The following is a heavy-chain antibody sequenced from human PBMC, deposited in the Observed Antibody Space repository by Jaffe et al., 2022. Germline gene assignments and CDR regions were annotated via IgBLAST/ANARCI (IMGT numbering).Heavy chain of an antibody. CDR1: GYIFTDYY. V-gene: IGHV1-2*06. D-gene: IGHD2-15*01. Sequence: QVQLEQSGADVVKPGASVKVSCKASGYIFTDYYMHWVRRAPGQGLEWMGRVNPNSGGTDYAQRFQGRVTMTRDTSIGTAYMELSRLTSDDTADYYCARAPAYCSGATCPNFDYWGQGTLVTVSS. CDR2: VNPNSGGT. J-gene: IGHJ4*02. CDR3: ARAPAYCSGATCPNFDY.